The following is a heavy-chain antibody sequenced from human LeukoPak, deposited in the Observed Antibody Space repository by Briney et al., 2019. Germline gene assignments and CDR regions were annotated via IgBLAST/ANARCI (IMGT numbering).Heavy chain of an antibody. CDR2: INHSGST. D-gene: IGHD6-19*01. CDR1: GGSFSGYY. J-gene: IGHJ3*01. V-gene: IGHV4-34*01. Sequence: SETLSLTCAVYGGSFSGYYWSWIRQPPGKGLEWIGEINHSGSTNYNPSLKSRVTISVDTSKNQFSLKLSSVTAADTAVYYCARGLEGSFWGQGKMVTVSS. CDR3: ARGLEGSF.